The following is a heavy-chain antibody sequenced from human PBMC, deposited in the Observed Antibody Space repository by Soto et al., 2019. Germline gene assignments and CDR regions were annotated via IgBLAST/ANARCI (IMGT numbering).Heavy chain of an antibody. J-gene: IGHJ6*03. CDR3: ARDQDWNMDV. V-gene: IGHV3-48*01. CDR1: GFTFSSYS. D-gene: IGHD1-1*01. Sequence: GSLRLSCAASGFTFSSYSMNWVRQAPGKGLEWVSYISSSGSTFYYADSVKGRFTIFRDNAKNSLYLLMNSLRVEDTAVYFCARDQDWNMDVWGKGTTVTVSS. CDR2: ISSSGSTF.